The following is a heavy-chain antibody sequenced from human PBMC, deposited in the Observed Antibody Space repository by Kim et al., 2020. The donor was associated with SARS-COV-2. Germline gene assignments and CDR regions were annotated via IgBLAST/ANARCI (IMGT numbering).Heavy chain of an antibody. CDR3: ARDRGIGVQKDY. CDR1: GFTFSSYG. Sequence: GGSLRLSCAASGFTFSSYGMHWVRQAPGKGLDGVAVIWDDGSNKYYADSVKGRFTISRDNSKNTQYLQMNSLRAEYTAVYYCARDRGIGVQKDYWGQGTLVPVSS. D-gene: IGHD2-8*01. V-gene: IGHV3-33*01. CDR2: IWDDGSNK. J-gene: IGHJ4*02.